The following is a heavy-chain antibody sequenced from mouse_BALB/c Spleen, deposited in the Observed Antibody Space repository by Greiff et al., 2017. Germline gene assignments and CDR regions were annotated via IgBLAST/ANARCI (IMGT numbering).Heavy chain of an antibody. J-gene: IGHJ1*01. CDR1: GFTFSSFG. D-gene: IGHD1-1*01. V-gene: IGHV5-17*02. CDR3: ARSNYGSNLYWYFDV. Sequence: EVKLVESGGGLVQPGGSRKLSCAASGFTFSSFGMHWVRQAPEKGLEWVAYISSGSSTIYYADTVKGRFTISRDNPKNTLFLQMTSLRSEDTAMYYCARSNYGSNLYWYFDVWGAGTTVTVSS. CDR2: ISSGSSTI.